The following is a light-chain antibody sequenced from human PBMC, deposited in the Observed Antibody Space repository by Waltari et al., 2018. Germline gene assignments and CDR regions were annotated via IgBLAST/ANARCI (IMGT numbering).Light chain of an antibody. CDR3: QHYVRLPVT. V-gene: IGKV3-20*01. CDR1: QSVSRT. CDR2: GAS. Sequence: SCRASQSVSRTLAWYQQKPGQAPRLLIYGASNRATGIPDRLSGSGSGTDFSLTISRLEPEDFAVYYCQHYVRLPVTFGQGTKVEIK. J-gene: IGKJ1*01.